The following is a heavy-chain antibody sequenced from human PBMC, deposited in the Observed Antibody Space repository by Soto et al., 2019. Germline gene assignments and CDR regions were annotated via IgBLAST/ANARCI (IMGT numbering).Heavy chain of an antibody. CDR2: IYYSGST. D-gene: IGHD3-10*01. CDR3: ARVPLKYNNVRFDP. J-gene: IGHJ5*02. CDR1: GGSISSYY. V-gene: IGHV4-59*01. Sequence: SETLSLTCTVSGGSISSYYWSWIRQPPGKGLEWIGYIYYSGSTNYNPSLKSRVTISVDTSKNQFSLKLSSVTAADTAVYYCARVPLKYNNVRFDPWGQGTLVTVSS.